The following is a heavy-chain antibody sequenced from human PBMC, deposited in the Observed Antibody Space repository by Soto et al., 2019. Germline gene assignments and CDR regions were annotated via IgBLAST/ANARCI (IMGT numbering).Heavy chain of an antibody. Sequence: GGALRLSCAASGFVFSSYAMSWVRQAPGKGLEWVSAISGSGTTAYYADSVKGRFIFSRDNPKNTMYLQMNSLRAEDTAVYFCAKTTDGWFSAFEIWGQGTVVTVSS. D-gene: IGHD6-19*01. CDR1: GFVFSSYA. J-gene: IGHJ3*02. V-gene: IGHV3-23*01. CDR2: ISGSGTTA. CDR3: AKTTDGWFSAFEI.